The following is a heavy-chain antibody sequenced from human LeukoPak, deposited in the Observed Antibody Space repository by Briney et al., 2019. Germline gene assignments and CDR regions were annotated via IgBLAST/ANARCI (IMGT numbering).Heavy chain of an antibody. CDR2: IKQDGSEK. V-gene: IGHV3-7*04. CDR3: ARGSGLWFGKLGY. J-gene: IGHJ4*02. CDR1: GFTVSNNY. D-gene: IGHD3-10*01. Sequence: PGGSLRLSCAASGFTVSNNYMSWVRQAPGKGLEWVANIKQDGSEKYYVDSVKGRFTISRDNAKNSLYLQMSSLRAEDTAVYYCARGSGLWFGKLGYWGQGTLVTVSS.